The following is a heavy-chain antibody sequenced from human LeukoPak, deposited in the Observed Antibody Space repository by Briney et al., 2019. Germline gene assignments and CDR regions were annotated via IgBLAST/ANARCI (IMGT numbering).Heavy chain of an antibody. V-gene: IGHV3-9*01. D-gene: IGHD3-22*01. CDR3: ALSPYYYDSSGYPINYYGMDV. CDR1: GFTFDDYA. Sequence: GGSLRLFCAASGFTFDDYAMHWVRQAPGKGLEWVSGISWNSGSIGYADSVKGRFTISRDNAKNSLYLQMNSLRAEDTALYYCALSPYYYDSSGYPINYYGMDVWGQGTTVTVSS. CDR2: ISWNSGSI. J-gene: IGHJ6*02.